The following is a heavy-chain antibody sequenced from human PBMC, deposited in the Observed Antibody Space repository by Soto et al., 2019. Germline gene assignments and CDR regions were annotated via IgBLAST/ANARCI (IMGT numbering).Heavy chain of an antibody. CDR3: ARLSHGADAFDI. CDR1: GYTFTSCG. V-gene: IGHV1-18*01. D-gene: IGHD4-17*01. CDR2: ISAYNGNT. J-gene: IGHJ3*02. Sequence: ASEKVSCKASGYTFTSCGISWVRQAPGQGLEWMGWISAYNGNTNYAQKLQGRVTMTTDTSTSTAYMELRSLRSDDTAVYYCARLSHGADAFDIWGQGTMVTVS.